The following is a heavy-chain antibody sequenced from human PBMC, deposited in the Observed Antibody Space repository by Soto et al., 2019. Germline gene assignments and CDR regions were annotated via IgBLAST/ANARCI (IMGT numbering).Heavy chain of an antibody. V-gene: IGHV4-39*01. CDR2: IHYNGRT. J-gene: IGHJ4*02. CDR1: GGSITGNYYY. CDR3: AIHGSGTYYPIDY. D-gene: IGHD3-10*01. Sequence: QLQLQESGPGLVKPSETLSLTCTVSGGSITGNYYYWGWIRQSPGKGLEYIWSIHYNGRTYYNPPLQGRVTVSVDTSQSQFSLRLVSVTAADTAVYFCAIHGSGTYYPIDYWGQGTLVTVSS.